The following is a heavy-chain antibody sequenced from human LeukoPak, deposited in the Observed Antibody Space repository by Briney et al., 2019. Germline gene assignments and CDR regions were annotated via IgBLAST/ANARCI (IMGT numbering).Heavy chain of an antibody. V-gene: IGHV3-48*03. Sequence: HPGGSLRLSCAASGFTFSSYEMNWVRQAPGKGLEWVSYISSSGSTIYYADSVKGRFTISRDNAKNSLYLQMNSLRDEDTAVYYCAREGSGTAMVEGYYYYMDVWGKGTTVTISS. D-gene: IGHD5-18*01. CDR1: GFTFSSYE. J-gene: IGHJ6*03. CDR2: ISSSGSTI. CDR3: AREGSGTAMVEGYYYYMDV.